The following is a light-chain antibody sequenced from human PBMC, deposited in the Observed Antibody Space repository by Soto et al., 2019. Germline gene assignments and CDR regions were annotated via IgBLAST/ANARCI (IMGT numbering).Light chain of an antibody. CDR2: GAS. CDR3: QQYNNWIT. J-gene: IGKJ4*01. Sequence: EIVMKQSPATVSVSPGERATLSCRASQSVSSNLAWYQQKPGQAPRLLIYGASTRATGIPARFSGSGSGTEFTLTISSLQSEDFAVYYCQQYNNWITFGGGTKVDIK. CDR1: QSVSSN. V-gene: IGKV3-15*01.